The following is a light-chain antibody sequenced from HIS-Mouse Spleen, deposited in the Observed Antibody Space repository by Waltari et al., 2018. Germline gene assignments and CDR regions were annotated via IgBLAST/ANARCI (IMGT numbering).Light chain of an antibody. CDR2: EDS. V-gene: IGLV3-10*01. J-gene: IGLJ3*02. Sequence: SYELTQPPSVSVSPGQTARITCSGDALPKKYAYWYQQKSGRAPVLVIYEDSKRPAGIPGRFSGDSSGTMATLAISGAQVEDEADYYCYSTDSSGNHSSVFGGGTKLTVL. CDR3: YSTDSSGNHSSV. CDR1: ALPKKY.